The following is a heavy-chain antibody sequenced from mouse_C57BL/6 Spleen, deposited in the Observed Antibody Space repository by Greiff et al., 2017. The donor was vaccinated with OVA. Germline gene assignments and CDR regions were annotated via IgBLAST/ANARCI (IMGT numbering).Heavy chain of an antibody. CDR2: IDPSDSYT. Sequence: VQLQQSGAELVKPGASVKLSCKASGYTFTSYWMQWVKQRPGQGLEWIGEIDPSDSYTNYNQKFKGKATLTVDTSSSTAYMQLSSLTSEDSAVYYCARKPYYFDYWGQGTTLTVSS. CDR1: GYTFTSYW. V-gene: IGHV1-50*01. CDR3: ARKPYYFDY. J-gene: IGHJ2*01.